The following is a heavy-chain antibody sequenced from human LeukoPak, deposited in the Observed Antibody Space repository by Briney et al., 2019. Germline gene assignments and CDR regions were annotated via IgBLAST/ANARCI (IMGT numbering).Heavy chain of an antibody. CDR2: MNPNSGNT. CDR1: GYTLTDYY. V-gene: IGHV1-8*03. D-gene: IGHD5-18*01. J-gene: IGHJ3*02. Sequence: RASVKVSCKASGYTLTDYYMHWVRQATGQGLEWMGWMNPNSGNTGYAQKFQGRVTITRNTSISTAYMELSSLRSEDTAVYYCARLHVDTAMSGPFDIWGQGTMVTVSS. CDR3: ARLHVDTAMSGPFDI.